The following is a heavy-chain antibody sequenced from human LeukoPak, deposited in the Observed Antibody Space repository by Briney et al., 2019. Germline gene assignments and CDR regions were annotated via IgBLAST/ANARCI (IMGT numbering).Heavy chain of an antibody. V-gene: IGHV3-23*01. CDR3: AKDHSSSWYYFDY. CDR2: ISGSGGST. Sequence: GGSLRLACAASGFTFSSYAMSWVRQAPGKGLEWVSAISGSGGSTYYADSVKGRFTISRDNSKNTLYLQMNSLRAEDTAVYYCAKDHSSSWYYFDYWGQGTLVTVSS. J-gene: IGHJ4*02. CDR1: GFTFSSYA. D-gene: IGHD6-13*01.